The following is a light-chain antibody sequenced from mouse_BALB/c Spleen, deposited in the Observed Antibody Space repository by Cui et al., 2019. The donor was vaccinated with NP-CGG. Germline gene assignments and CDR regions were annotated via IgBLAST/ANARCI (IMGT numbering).Light chain of an antibody. Sequence: HAFVTHESAVTTSPGETVTLTCRSSTGAVTTSNYANWVQEKPDHLFTGLIGGTNNRAPGVPARFSGSLIGDKAALTITGAQTEDEAIYFCALWYSNHWVFGGGTKLTVL. CDR1: TGAVTTSNY. J-gene: IGLJ1*01. CDR2: GTN. V-gene: IGLV1*01. CDR3: ALWYSNHWV.